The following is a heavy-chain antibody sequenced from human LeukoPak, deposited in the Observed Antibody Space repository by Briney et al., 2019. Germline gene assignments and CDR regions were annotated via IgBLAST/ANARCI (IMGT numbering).Heavy chain of an antibody. J-gene: IGHJ4*02. D-gene: IGHD4-17*01. CDR3: AKDSYGDSHFDY. CDR2: ISYDGSNK. Sequence: GRSLRLSCAASGFTFSSYGMHWVRQAPGKGLEWVAVISYDGSNKYYADSVKGRFTISRDNSKNTLYLQMNSLRAEDTAVYYCAKDSYGDSHFDYWGQGTLVTVSS. CDR1: GFTFSSYG. V-gene: IGHV3-30*18.